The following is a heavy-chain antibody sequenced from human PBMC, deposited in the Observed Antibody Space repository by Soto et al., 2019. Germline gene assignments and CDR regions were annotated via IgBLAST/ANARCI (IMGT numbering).Heavy chain of an antibody. CDR3: ARWHVNIVAINYYYMDV. CDR2: IIPILGIA. J-gene: IGHJ6*03. V-gene: IGHV1-69*02. Sequence: QVQLVQSGAEVKKPGSSVKVSCKASGGTFSSYTISWVRQAPGQGLEWMGRIIPILGIANYAQKFQGRVTITADKSTSTAYMELSSLRSEDTAVYYCARWHVNIVAINYYYMDVWGKGTTVTVSS. CDR1: GGTFSSYT. D-gene: IGHD5-12*01.